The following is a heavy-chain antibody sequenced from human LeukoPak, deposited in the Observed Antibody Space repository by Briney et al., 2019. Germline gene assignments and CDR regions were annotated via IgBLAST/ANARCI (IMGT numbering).Heavy chain of an antibody. Sequence: GGSLRLSCAASGFTFSHYAVHWVRQAPGKELEWVAVISYDGNKKFYADSVKGRFNISRDNSQSTLYLQMNSLRADDTAVYYCARSRIATPGRVYWGQGTLVTVSS. V-gene: IGHV3-30*04. CDR3: ARSRIATPGRVY. CDR2: ISYDGNKK. D-gene: IGHD6-13*01. J-gene: IGHJ4*02. CDR1: GFTFSHYA.